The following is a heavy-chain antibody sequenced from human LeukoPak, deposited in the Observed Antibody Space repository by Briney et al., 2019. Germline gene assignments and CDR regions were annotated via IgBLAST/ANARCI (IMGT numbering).Heavy chain of an antibody. V-gene: IGHV3-21*01. D-gene: IGHD2-15*01. CDR2: ISPTSAYI. J-gene: IGHJ4*02. CDR3: ARASPGVPAAPYYFDY. CDR1: GFTLSGHS. Sequence: GGSLRLSCAATGFTLSGHSMNWVRQAPGKGLDWVSSISPTSAYIYSQDSVKGRFTISRDNAKNSLYLQMNSLRAEDTAVYYCARASPGVPAAPYYFDYWGQGTLVTVSS.